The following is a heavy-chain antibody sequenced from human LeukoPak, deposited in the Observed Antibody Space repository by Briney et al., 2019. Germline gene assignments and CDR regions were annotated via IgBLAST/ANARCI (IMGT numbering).Heavy chain of an antibody. CDR1: GGSISSYY. J-gene: IGHJ4*02. Sequence: SETMSLTCTVSGGSISSYYWSWIRQPPGKGLEWIGYIYYSGSNNYNPSLKSRVTISVDTSKNQFSLKLSSVTAADTAVYYCARAAGFGELWDYWGQETLVTVSS. V-gene: IGHV4-59*01. CDR3: ARAAGFGELWDY. D-gene: IGHD3-10*01. CDR2: IYYSGSN.